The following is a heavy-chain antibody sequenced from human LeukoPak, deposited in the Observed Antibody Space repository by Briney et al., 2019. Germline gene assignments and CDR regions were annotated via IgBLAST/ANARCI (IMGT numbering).Heavy chain of an antibody. D-gene: IGHD5-12*01. CDR1: GFTLDDYA. CDR2: ISWNSGSI. CDR3: AREGGDYHNDC. Sequence: PGGSLRLSCAASGFTLDDYAMHWVRHAPGKGLEWVSGISWNSGSITYADSVKGRFAISRDNAKNSLYLQMNSLRAEDTALYYCAREGGDYHNDCWGQGTLVTDSS. V-gene: IGHV3-9*01. J-gene: IGHJ4*02.